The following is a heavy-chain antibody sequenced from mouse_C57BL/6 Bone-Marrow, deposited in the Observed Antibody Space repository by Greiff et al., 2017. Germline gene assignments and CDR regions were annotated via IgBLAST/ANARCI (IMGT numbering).Heavy chain of an antibody. CDR1: GFTFSSYA. Sequence: EVKLEESGGGLVKPGGSLKLSCAASGFTFSSYAMSWVRQTPEKRLEWVATISDGGSYTYYPDNVKGRFTISRDNAKNNLYLQMSHLKSEDTAMYYCARLGLRYWYFDVWGTGTTVTVSS. CDR2: ISDGGSYT. D-gene: IGHD2-4*01. CDR3: ARLGLRYWYFDV. J-gene: IGHJ1*03. V-gene: IGHV5-4*03.